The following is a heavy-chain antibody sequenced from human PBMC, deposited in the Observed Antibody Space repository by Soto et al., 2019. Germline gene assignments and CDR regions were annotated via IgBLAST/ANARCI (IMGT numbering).Heavy chain of an antibody. J-gene: IGHJ5*02. D-gene: IGHD3-22*01. CDR2: IFPSDSDT. CDR3: ARKDKSGYFNWFDP. CDR1: GYTFTDYW. V-gene: IGHV5-51*01. Sequence: GESLKISCKGSGYTFTDYWIGWVRQLPGKGLEWTGIIFPSDSDTRYSPSFQGQVTISADRSTSTVFLQWASLKASDTAVYFCARKDKSGYFNWFDPWGQGTLVTVSS.